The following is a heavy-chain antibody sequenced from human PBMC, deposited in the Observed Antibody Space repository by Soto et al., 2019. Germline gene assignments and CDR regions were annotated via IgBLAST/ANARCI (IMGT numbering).Heavy chain of an antibody. CDR3: AKKNGGQRPCDS. V-gene: IGHV3-23*01. Sequence: GGSLRLSCAASGFTFSSYSMTWVRQAPGKGLEWVSVITGSGADTYYADSVKGRFTISRDNSKNTLYLQMNSLRAEDTAVYYCAKKNGGQRPCDSWGQGTLVTVSS. D-gene: IGHD1-1*01. J-gene: IGHJ4*02. CDR2: ITGSGADT. CDR1: GFTFSSYS.